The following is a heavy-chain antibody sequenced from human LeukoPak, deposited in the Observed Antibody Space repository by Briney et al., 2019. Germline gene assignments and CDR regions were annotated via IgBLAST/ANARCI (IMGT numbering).Heavy chain of an antibody. V-gene: IGHV4-59*01. D-gene: IGHD1-1*01. CDR2: IYYSGST. CDR3: ARESLERGGFDY. J-gene: IGHJ4*02. Sequence: KSSETPSLTCTVSGGSISSYYWSWIRQPPGKGLEWIGYIYYSGSTNYNPSLKSRVTISVDTSKNQFSLKLSSVTAADTAVYYCARESLERGGFDYWGQGTLVTVSS. CDR1: GGSISSYY.